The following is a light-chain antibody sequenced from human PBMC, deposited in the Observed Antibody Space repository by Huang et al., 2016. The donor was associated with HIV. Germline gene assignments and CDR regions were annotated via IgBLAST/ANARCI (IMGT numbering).Light chain of an antibody. J-gene: IGKJ5*01. Sequence: IVITQSPLSLPVTPGEPASISCRSSQSLLHRHGYHYLAWYRQKPGQAPQLLISLYSIRASGVPDSFSGSGSVTDFTLKSSRVEAEDVGIYFCMQALQTPRTFGQGTRLEIK. CDR3: MQALQTPRT. CDR1: QSLLHRHGYHY. CDR2: LYS. V-gene: IGKV2-28*01.